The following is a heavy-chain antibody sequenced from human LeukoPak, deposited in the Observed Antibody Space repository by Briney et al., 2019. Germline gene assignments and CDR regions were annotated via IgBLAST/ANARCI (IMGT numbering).Heavy chain of an antibody. J-gene: IGHJ4*02. D-gene: IGHD5/OR15-5a*01. Sequence: GGSLRLSCAASGFTFNSYGMYWARQAPGKGLEWVAFIRSDGTNKYYADSVRGRFTISRDTAKNSLYLQMNSLRAEDTAVYYCARRKYLRGPDVEYFDYWGQGTLVTVSS. V-gene: IGHV3-30*02. CDR3: ARRKYLRGPDVEYFDY. CDR1: GFTFNSYG. CDR2: IRSDGTNK.